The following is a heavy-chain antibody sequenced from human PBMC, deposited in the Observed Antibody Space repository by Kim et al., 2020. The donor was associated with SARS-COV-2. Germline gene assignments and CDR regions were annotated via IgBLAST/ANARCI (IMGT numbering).Heavy chain of an antibody. V-gene: IGHV3-53*01. CDR1: GFTVSSNY. CDR2: IYSGGST. J-gene: IGHJ6*02. CDR3: ARDQTGYSSGWYDFYGMDV. D-gene: IGHD6-19*01. Sequence: GGSLRLSCAASGFTVSSNYMSWVRQAPGKGLEWVSVIYSGGSTYYADSVKGRFTISRDNSKNTLYLQMNSLRAEDTAVYYCARDQTGYSSGWYDFYGMDVWGQGTTVTVSS.